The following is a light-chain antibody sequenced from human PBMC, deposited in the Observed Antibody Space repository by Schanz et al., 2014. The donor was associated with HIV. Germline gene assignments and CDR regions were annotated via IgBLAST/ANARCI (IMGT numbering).Light chain of an antibody. CDR3: CSYAGSSTFV. J-gene: IGLJ1*01. CDR2: EGS. V-gene: IGLV2-23*01. Sequence: QSALTQPASVSGSPGQSISISCTGTSGDVGGYNYASWYQQHPGKAPKLMIYEGSKRPSGVSNRFSGSKSGNTASLTISGLQAEDEADYYCCSYAGSSTFVFGTGTKLTVL. CDR1: SGDVGGYNY.